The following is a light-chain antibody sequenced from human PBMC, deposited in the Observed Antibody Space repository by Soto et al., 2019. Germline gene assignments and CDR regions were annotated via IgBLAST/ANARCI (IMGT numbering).Light chain of an antibody. J-gene: IGLJ1*01. V-gene: IGLV2-23*01. CDR3: CSYAGSNYYV. Sequence: QSALTQPASVSGSPGQSITISCTGTSSDVGSYKLVSWYQQYPGKAPKLMLYEGSKRPSGASNRFFGSESGNTASLTISGLQTEDEADYYCCSYAGSNYYVFGTGTKLTVL. CDR2: EGS. CDR1: SSDVGSYKL.